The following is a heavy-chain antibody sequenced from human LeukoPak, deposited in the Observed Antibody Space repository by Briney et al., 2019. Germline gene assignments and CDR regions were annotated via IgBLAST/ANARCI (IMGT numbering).Heavy chain of an antibody. CDR1: GFTFSSYE. V-gene: IGHV3-48*03. CDR3: ARGAAYTAMAKCFDY. D-gene: IGHD5-18*01. J-gene: IGHJ4*02. Sequence: QPGGSLRLSCAASGFTFSSYEMNWVRPAPGKVLEWASYISSSGSTIYYSDSVKGRLTISRDYEKNSLYLQIHRLRAEDAAVYYCARGAAYTAMAKCFDYWGQGTLVTVSS. CDR2: ISSSGSTI.